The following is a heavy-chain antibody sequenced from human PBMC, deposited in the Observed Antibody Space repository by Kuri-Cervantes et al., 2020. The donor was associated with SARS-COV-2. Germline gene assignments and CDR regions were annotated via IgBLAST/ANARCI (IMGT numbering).Heavy chain of an antibody. D-gene: IGHD2-21*02. V-gene: IGHV1-18*01. CDR1: GYKFATYG. CDR3: ARDRNPTPIVVLTVIRMDAFDI. CDR2: INIYTGNT. Sequence: ASVNVSCKASGYKFATYGISWVRQAPGQGLEWVGWINIYTGNTKYAEKLQGRVTMTTDTSTSTAYMELRNLRSDDTAVYYCARDRNPTPIVVLTVIRMDAFDIWGQGTVVTVSS. J-gene: IGHJ3*02.